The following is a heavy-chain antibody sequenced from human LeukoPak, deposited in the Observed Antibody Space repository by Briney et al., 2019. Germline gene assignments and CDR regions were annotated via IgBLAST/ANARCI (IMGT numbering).Heavy chain of an antibody. CDR1: GFTFSSYT. CDR2: ISSSSSHI. J-gene: IGHJ4*02. CDR3: ARAGYSSSWRERYKYYFDY. V-gene: IGHV3-21*01. D-gene: IGHD6-13*01. Sequence: GGSLRLSCAASGFTFSSYTMNWVRQAPGKGLEWVSLISSSSSHIHYADSVRGRFTISRDNAKNSLYLQMKSLRAEDTAVYYCARAGYSSSWRERYKYYFDYWGQGTLVTVSS.